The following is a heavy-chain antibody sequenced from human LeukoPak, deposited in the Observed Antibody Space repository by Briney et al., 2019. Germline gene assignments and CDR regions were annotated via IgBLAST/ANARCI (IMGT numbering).Heavy chain of an antibody. CDR1: GFTFYNAW. J-gene: IGHJ4*02. CDR2: IKSKADGGTT. Sequence: TAGSLRLSCAASGFTFYNAWMNWVGQAPGKGPEWVGRIKSKADGGTTDYATPVKGRFTISRDDSKNTLYLQMNSLKTEDTAVYCCTTDAVWLDFVVYAGWIDWGQGTLVSVSS. D-gene: IGHD5/OR15-5a*01. V-gene: IGHV3-15*01. CDR3: TTDAVWLDFVVYAGWID.